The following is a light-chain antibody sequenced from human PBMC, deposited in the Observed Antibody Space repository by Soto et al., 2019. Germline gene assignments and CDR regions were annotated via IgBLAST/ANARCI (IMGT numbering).Light chain of an antibody. CDR3: LQLNTYPWT. J-gene: IGKJ1*01. Sequence: IQMTHSPSSLSASLGDRLSITCRASQVITNDLGWYQQKPGKAPKRLIYAASTLQSGVPSRFSGSGSGTEFTLTISSLQPEDVATYYCLQLNTYPWTFGQGTKVDIK. CDR1: QVITND. CDR2: AAS. V-gene: IGKV1-17*01.